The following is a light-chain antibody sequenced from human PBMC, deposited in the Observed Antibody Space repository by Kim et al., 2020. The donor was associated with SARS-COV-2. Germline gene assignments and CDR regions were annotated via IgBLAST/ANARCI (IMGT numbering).Light chain of an antibody. J-gene: IGLJ2*01. CDR1: KLGDKY. Sequence: VSPGQTASITCSGDKLGDKYACWYQQKPGQSPVLVMYQDTKRPSGIPERLSGSNSGNTATLTISGTQAMDEADYYCQAWDSTTVVFGGGTQLTVL. V-gene: IGLV3-1*01. CDR3: QAWDSTTVV. CDR2: QDT.